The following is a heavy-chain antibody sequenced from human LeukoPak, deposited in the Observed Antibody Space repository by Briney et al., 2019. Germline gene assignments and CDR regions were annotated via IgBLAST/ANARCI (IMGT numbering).Heavy chain of an antibody. D-gene: IGHD3-10*01. V-gene: IGHV1-46*01. CDR1: GYTFTSYY. CDR2: INPSGGRT. Sequence: ASVKVSCKASGYTFTSYYMHWVRQPPGQGLEWMGIINPSGGRTRYAQKFQGRVTMTRDTSTSTVYMELSSLRSKDTAVYYCARDYGSGSYDLDYWSQGTLVTVSS. J-gene: IGHJ4*02. CDR3: ARDYGSGSYDLDY.